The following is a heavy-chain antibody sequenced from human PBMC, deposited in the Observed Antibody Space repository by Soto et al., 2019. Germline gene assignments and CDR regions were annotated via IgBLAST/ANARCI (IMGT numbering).Heavy chain of an antibody. J-gene: IGHJ4*02. CDR3: ARGLITGSHYSGGWYYFDS. CDR2: IYYSGST. CDR1: GGSISSSSYY. D-gene: IGHD6-19*01. V-gene: IGHV4-39*07. Sequence: SETLSLTCTVSGGSISSSSYYWGWIRQPPGKGLEWIGSIYYSGSTYYNPSLKSRVTISVHTSNSQFSLELSSVTAADTAVYYCARGLITGSHYSGGWYYFDSWGQGTLVTVSS.